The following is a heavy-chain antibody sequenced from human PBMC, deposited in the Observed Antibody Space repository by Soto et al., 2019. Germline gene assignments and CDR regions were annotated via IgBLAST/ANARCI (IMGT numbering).Heavy chain of an antibody. CDR1: GFTVSSNY. Sequence: PGGSLRLSCAASGFTVSSNYMSWVRQAPGKGLEWVSVIYSAGSIYYADSVKGRFTISRDNSKNTVYLEMNSLRAEDTAVYYCAKDYFSTGYYYGFDXWGQGTLVTVSS. V-gene: IGHV3-66*01. D-gene: IGHD3-22*01. J-gene: IGHJ4*02. CDR2: IYSAGSI. CDR3: AKDYFSTGYYYGFDX.